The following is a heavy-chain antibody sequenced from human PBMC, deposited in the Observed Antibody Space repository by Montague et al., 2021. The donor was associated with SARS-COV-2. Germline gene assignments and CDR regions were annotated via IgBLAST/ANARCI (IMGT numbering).Heavy chain of an antibody. CDR2: VSYRGST. CDR3: ARDVRYYFDP. D-gene: IGHD3-10*01. J-gene: IGHJ5*02. CDR1: GGSMSSYH. V-gene: IGHV4-59*01. Sequence: ETLSPTCSVSGGSMSSYHWVWIRQPPGKGLEWIGYVSYRGSTNXXLSLKSRVTISLDTSKNRFSLRVTSVTAADTAVYYCARDVRYYFDPWGQGILVTVSS.